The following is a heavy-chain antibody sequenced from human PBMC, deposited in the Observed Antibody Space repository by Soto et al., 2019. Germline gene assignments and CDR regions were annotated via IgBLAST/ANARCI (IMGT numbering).Heavy chain of an antibody. CDR2: IHSDGSST. CDR3: ARGQWGAFDL. D-gene: IGHD1-26*01. CDR1: GFTFSYYW. Sequence: DVQMVESGGGSVQPGGSLSLSCAATGFTFSYYWMHWVRQAPGKGLVWVSRIHSDGSSTTDADSVKGRFTTSRDNAKNSLYLQMNRLRAQDTAVYYCARGQWGAFDLWGQGTMVTVSS. J-gene: IGHJ3*01. V-gene: IGHV3-74*01.